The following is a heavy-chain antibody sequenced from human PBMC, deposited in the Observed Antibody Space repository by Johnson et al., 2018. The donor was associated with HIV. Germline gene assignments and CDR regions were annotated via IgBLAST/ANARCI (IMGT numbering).Heavy chain of an antibody. D-gene: IGHD1-26*01. CDR1: GFTVSSNY. CDR2: IYSGGST. Sequence: VQVVESGGGLVQPGGSLRLSCAASGFTVSSNYMSWVRQAPGKGLEWVSLIYSGGSTYYADSVKGRFTISRDNSKNTLYLQMNTLRPEDTAVYYCAREYSESLRSAFDIWGQGTMVTVSS. CDR3: AREYSESLRSAFDI. V-gene: IGHV3-66*02. J-gene: IGHJ3*02.